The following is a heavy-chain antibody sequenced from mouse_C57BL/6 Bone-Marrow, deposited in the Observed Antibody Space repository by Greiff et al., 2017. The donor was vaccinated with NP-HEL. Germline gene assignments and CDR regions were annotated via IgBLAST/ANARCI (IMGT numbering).Heavy chain of an antibody. J-gene: IGHJ3*01. D-gene: IGHD1-2*01. CDR1: GYTFTSYW. V-gene: IGHV1-5*01. Sequence: VQLQQSGTVLARPGASVKMSCKTSGYTFTSYWMHWVKQRPGQGLEWIGAIYPGNSDTSYNQKFKGKAKLTAVTSASTAYMELSSLTKEDSAVYYCTHFSYSKGFADWGQGTLVTVSA. CDR2: IYPGNSDT. CDR3: THFSYSKGFAD.